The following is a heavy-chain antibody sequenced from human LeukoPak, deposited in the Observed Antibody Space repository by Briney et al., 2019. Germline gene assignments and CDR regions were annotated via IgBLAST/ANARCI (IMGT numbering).Heavy chain of an antibody. V-gene: IGHV1-24*01. D-gene: IGHD3-10*01. CDR2: FDPESGET. CDR3: ASLLCYGDLIDHFGMDV. J-gene: IGHJ6*04. Sequence: ASVKVSCKVSGHSLTKFSMHWVRQAPGKGGEWRGGFDPESGETVYAQKFQGRVTMTEGAHTETVYMEVSRRTEGDTAVYYCASLLCYGDLIDHFGMDVWGKGTTVIVSS. CDR1: GHSLTKFS.